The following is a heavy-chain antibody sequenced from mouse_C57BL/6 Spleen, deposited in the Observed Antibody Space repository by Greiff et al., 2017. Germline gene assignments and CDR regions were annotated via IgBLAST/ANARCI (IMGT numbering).Heavy chain of an antibody. CDR3: ARGLYYGYSYAMDY. D-gene: IGHD2-2*01. V-gene: IGHV5-17*01. CDR1: GFTFSDYG. Sequence: VQLKESGGGLVKPGGSLKLSCAASGFTFSDYGMHWVRQAPEKGLEWVAYISSGSSTIYYADTVKGRFTISRDNAKNTLFLQMTSLRSEDTAMYYCARGLYYGYSYAMDYWGQGTSVTVSS. CDR2: ISSGSSTI. J-gene: IGHJ4*01.